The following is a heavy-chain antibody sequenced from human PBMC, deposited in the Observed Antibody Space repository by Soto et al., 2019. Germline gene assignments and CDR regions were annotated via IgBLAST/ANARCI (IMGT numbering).Heavy chain of an antibody. CDR2: IWYDGSNK. V-gene: IGHV3-33*01. CDR3: ARDGYCSGGSCYSVPVFDY. J-gene: IGHJ4*02. Sequence: QVQLVESGGGVLQPGRSLRLSCAASGFTFSTYGMHWVREAPGKGLERVTVIWYDGSNKYYADSVKGRFTISRDNSKNTLYLQMNILRAEDTAVYYCARDGYCSGGSCYSVPVFDYWGQGTLVTVSS. CDR1: GFTFSTYG. D-gene: IGHD2-15*01.